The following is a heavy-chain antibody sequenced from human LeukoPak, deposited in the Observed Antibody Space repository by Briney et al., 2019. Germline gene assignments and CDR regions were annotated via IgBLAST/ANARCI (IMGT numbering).Heavy chain of an antibody. CDR2: IWYDGSNK. V-gene: IGHV3-33*01. CDR1: GFTFSSFG. J-gene: IGHJ4*02. CDR3: ARDPVYYHGSGAGIDY. Sequence: PGRSLRLSCAPSGFTFSSFGMHWVRQAPGKGLEWVAVIWYDGSNKYYADSVKGRFTISRDNSKNTLYLQMNSLRAEDTAVYYCARDPVYYHGSGAGIDYWGQGTLVTVSS. D-gene: IGHD3-10*01.